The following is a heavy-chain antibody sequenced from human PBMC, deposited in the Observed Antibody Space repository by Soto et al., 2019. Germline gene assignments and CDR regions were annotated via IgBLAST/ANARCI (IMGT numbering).Heavy chain of an antibody. V-gene: IGHV3-23*01. CDR3: AKDRPEVRGVPYSYGMDV. CDR2: ISGSGGST. J-gene: IGHJ6*02. CDR1: GVTFSSYA. Sequence: GGSLRLSCAASGVTFSSYAMSWVRQAPGKGLEWVSAISGSGGSTYYADSVKGRFTISRDNSKNTLYLQMNSLRAEDTAVYYCAKDRPEVRGVPYSYGMDVSGQGTTGTVSS. D-gene: IGHD3-10*01.